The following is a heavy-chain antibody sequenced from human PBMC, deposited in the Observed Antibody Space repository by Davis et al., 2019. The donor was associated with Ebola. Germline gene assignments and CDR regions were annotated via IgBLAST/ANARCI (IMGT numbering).Heavy chain of an antibody. Sequence: MPSETLSLTCSVSGGSVGSDYWSWIRQSPGKGLEWIAFISNGGRTIYNPSLRGRVTISIDTSKNQFSLEVRSVTAADTAVYYCARDEGYSSSEGDWFDPWGQGTLVTVSS. J-gene: IGHJ5*02. V-gene: IGHV4-59*02. CDR1: GGSVGSDY. CDR2: ISNGGRT. CDR3: ARDEGYSSSEGDWFDP. D-gene: IGHD6-6*01.